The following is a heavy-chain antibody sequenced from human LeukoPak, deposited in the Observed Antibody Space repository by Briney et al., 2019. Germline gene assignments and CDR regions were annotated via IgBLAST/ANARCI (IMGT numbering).Heavy chain of an antibody. CDR1: GFTFSSYW. V-gene: IGHV3-7*01. CDR3: ARENDFWSGYSPFDY. J-gene: IGHJ4*02. CDR2: IKQDGSEK. D-gene: IGHD3-3*01. Sequence: GGSLRLSCVASGFTFSSYWMNWVRQAPGKGLEWVANIKQDGSEKYYVDSVKGRFTISRDNAKNSLYLQMNNLRAEDTAVYYCARENDFWSGYSPFDYWGQGTLVTVSS.